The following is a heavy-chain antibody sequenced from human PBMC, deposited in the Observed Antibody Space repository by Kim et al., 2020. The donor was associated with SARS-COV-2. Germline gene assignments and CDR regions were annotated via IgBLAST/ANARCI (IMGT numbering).Heavy chain of an antibody. D-gene: IGHD3-9*01. Sequence: SETLSLTCTVSGGSISSYYWSWIRQPPGKGLEWIGYIYYSGSTNYNPSLKSRVTISVDTSKNQFSLKLSSVTAADTAVYYCARDRGYDILTGYWQPHQRPHEYYYGMDVWGQGTTVTVSS. CDR3: ARDRGYDILTGYWQPHQRPHEYYYGMDV. J-gene: IGHJ6*02. CDR2: IYYSGST. V-gene: IGHV4-59*01. CDR1: GGSISSYY.